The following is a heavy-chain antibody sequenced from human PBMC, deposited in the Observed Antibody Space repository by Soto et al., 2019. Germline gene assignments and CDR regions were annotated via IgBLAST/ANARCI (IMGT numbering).Heavy chain of an antibody. CDR3: ARAPSGRLPFDP. J-gene: IGHJ5*02. D-gene: IGHD3-10*01. CDR2: IIPIFGTA. CDR1: GGTFSSYA. V-gene: IGHV1-69*13. Sequence: SVKVSCKASGGTFSSYAISWVRQAPGQGLEWMGGIIPIFGTANYAQKFQGRVTITADESTSTAYMELSSLRSEDTAVYYCARAPSGRLPFDPWGQGTLVTVSS.